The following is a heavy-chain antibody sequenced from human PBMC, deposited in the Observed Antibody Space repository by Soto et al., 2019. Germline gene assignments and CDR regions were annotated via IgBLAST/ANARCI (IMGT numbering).Heavy chain of an antibody. CDR1: GFTFRSYA. D-gene: IGHD2-2*01. V-gene: IGHV3-23*01. CDR3: AKDSQSVSVSAARVYGMDV. J-gene: IGHJ6*02. CDR2: LSDSGGHT. Sequence: LRLSCAGSGFTFRSYAMTWVRQAPGKGLEWVSTLSDSGGHTYYADSVKGRFTISRDNPKNTLYLQMNSLRAEDTAVYYCAKDSQSVSVSAARVYGMDVWGQGTTVTVSS.